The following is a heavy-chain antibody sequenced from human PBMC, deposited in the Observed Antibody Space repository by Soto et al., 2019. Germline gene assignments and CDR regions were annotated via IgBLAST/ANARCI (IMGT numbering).Heavy chain of an antibody. CDR1: GGSIGGVGYS. CDR3: ARAQFYSGSGDYNNLMFDA. J-gene: IGHJ5*02. Sequence: SETLSLTCAVSGGSIGGVGYSWSWIRQPPGGGLEWIGCMYHSATFLKSPSLKTRLTMSLDMSKNQFSLTLNSMTAADTAVYYCARAQFYSGSGDYNNLMFDAWGQGIQVTSPQ. CDR2: MYHSATF. V-gene: IGHV4-30-2*01. D-gene: IGHD3-10*01.